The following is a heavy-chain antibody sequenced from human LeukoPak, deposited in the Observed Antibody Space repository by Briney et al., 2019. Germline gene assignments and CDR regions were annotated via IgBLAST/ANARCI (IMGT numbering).Heavy chain of an antibody. CDR3: AGPYYYGSGSMWGYYYYYMDV. CDR2: VFYSGTT. CDR1: GGFISINTHY. D-gene: IGHD3-10*01. Sequence: PSETLSLTCSLSGGFISINTHYWGWIRQTPGKGPEWIGSVFYSGTTYFNPSLNGRLTISVDTSKNQYSLKLSSVTAADTAVYYCAGPYYYGSGSMWGYYYYYMDVWGKGTTVTISS. J-gene: IGHJ6*03. V-gene: IGHV4-39*01.